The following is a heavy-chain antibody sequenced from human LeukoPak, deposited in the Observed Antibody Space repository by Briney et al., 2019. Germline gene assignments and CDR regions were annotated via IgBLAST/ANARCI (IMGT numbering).Heavy chain of an antibody. CDR1: GFTFSSYS. Sequence: GGSLRLSCAASGFTFSSYSMNWVRQAPGKGLEWVSSISSSSSYIYYADSVKGRFTISRDNSKNTVYLQMNSLRAEDTAIYYCAKDPKYYHGSGSYYNDAFDIWGQGTMVTVSS. J-gene: IGHJ3*02. D-gene: IGHD3-10*01. CDR3: AKDPKYYHGSGSYYNDAFDI. CDR2: ISSSSSYI. V-gene: IGHV3-21*04.